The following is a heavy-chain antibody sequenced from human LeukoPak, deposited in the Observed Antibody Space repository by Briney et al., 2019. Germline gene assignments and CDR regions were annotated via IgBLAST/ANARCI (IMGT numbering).Heavy chain of an antibody. CDR2: ISWDSGSI. V-gene: IGHV3-9*01. J-gene: IGHJ4*02. CDR1: GFTFDDYA. Sequence: GRPLRLSCAASGFTFDDYAMHWVRQAPGKGLEWVSGISWDSGSIGYADSVKGRFTISRDNAKNSLYLQMNSLRAEDTALYYCAKSLGYSNYLFDYWGQGTLVTVSS. CDR3: AKSLGYSNYLFDY. D-gene: IGHD4-11*01.